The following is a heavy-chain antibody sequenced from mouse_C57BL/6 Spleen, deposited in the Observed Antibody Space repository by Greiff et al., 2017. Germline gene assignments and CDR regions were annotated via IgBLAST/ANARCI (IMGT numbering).Heavy chain of an antibody. CDR3: ARGGTTVVAPYAMDY. V-gene: IGHV1-61*01. CDR2: IYPSDSET. Sequence: VQLQQPGAELVRPGSSVKLSCKASGYTFTSYWMDWVKQRPGQGLEWIGNIYPSDSETHYNQKFKDKATLTVDKSSSTAYMQLSSLTTEDSAVYYCARGGTTVVAPYAMDYWGQGTSVTVSS. CDR1: GYTFTSYW. J-gene: IGHJ4*01. D-gene: IGHD1-1*01.